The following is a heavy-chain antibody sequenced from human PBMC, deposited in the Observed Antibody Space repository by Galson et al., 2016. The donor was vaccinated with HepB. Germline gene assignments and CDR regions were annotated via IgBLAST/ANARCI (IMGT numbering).Heavy chain of an antibody. J-gene: IGHJ4*01. D-gene: IGHD3-22*01. Sequence: PALVKPTQTLTLTCTFSGFSLSTSGMCVSWIRQPPGKALEWLARIDWDDDKYYSTSLKTRLTISKDASKNQVVLTMTNVDPVDTATYYCARIRGHAPDFYESSGYYFDYWGQGTLVTVSS. CDR2: IDWDDDK. CDR3: ARIRGHAPDFYESSGYYFDY. CDR1: GFSLSTSGMC. V-gene: IGHV2-70*11.